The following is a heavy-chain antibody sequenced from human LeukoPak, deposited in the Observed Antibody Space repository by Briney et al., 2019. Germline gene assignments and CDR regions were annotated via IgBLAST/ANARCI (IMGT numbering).Heavy chain of an antibody. CDR3: ARKENVYYYFDY. J-gene: IGHJ4*02. Sequence: PSETLSLTCAVSGGSISSGGYSWSWIRQPPGKGLEWIGYIYHSGTTYYNPSLQSRVTVSVDTSKNQFSLKLSSVTAVDTAVYYCARKENVYYYFDYWGQGTLVTVSS. CDR2: IYHSGTT. D-gene: IGHD3-10*01. CDR1: GGSISSGGYS. V-gene: IGHV4-30-2*01.